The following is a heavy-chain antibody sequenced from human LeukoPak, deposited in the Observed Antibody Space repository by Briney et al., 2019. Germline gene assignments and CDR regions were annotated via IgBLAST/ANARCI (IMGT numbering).Heavy chain of an antibody. CDR1: GFSITTYY. V-gene: IGHV4-59*01. Sequence: SETLSLTCTVSGFSITTYYWSWIRQSPGNGLEGIGQIHSSGSTTYNPSLTSRVTISVDTSKNQFSLHLSSVTAADTAVYYCARDIREVGESHYFDYWGQGTLVTVTS. J-gene: IGHJ4*02. D-gene: IGHD1-26*01. CDR3: ARDIREVGESHYFDY. CDR2: IHSSGST.